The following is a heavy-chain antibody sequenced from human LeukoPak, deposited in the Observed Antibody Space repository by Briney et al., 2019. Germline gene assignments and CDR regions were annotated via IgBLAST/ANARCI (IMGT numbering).Heavy chain of an antibody. D-gene: IGHD5-24*01. V-gene: IGHV4-39*01. CDR2: LFYGGDT. CDR3: ARGGHNYAAAY. J-gene: IGHJ4*02. CDR1: GGSISSTTYY. Sequence: SGTLSLTGTVSGGSISSTTYYWGWIRQPPGRGLEWIGGLFYGGDTYYNPSLKSRVTISADTSKNQFSLKVTSMTAADTAVYFCARGGHNYAAAYWGQGTLVTVSS.